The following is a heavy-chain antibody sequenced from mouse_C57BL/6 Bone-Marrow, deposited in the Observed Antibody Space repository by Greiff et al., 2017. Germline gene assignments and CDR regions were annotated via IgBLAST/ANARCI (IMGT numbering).Heavy chain of an antibody. CDR2: INPYNGGT. Sequence: EVQLQQSGPVLVKPGASVKMSCKASGYTFTDYYMNWVKQSPGKSLEWIGVINPYNGGTSYNQKFKGKATLTVDKSSSTAYMELNSLTSEDSAVYYCERYDYDGAYWGQGTRVTVSA. V-gene: IGHV1-19*01. CDR1: GYTFTDYY. D-gene: IGHD2-4*01. CDR3: ERYDYDGAY. J-gene: IGHJ3*01.